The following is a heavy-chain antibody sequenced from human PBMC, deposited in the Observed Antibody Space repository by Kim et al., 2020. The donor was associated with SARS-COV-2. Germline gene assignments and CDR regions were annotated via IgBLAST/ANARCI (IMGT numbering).Heavy chain of an antibody. CDR1: GGSISSYY. CDR2: IYYSGST. V-gene: IGHV4-59*13. J-gene: IGHJ4*02. Sequence: SETLSLTCTVSGGSISSYYWSWIRQPPGKGLEWIGYIYYSGSTNYNPSLKSRVTISVDTSKNQFSLKLSSVTAADTAVYYCARYKGYYDSSGYSIWGQGTLVTVSS. D-gene: IGHD3-22*01. CDR3: ARYKGYYDSSGYSI.